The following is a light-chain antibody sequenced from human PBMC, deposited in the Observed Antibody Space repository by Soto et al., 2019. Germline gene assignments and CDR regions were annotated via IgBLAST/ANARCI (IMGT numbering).Light chain of an antibody. CDR1: QGINNF. V-gene: IGKV1-27*01. CDR2: AAS. J-gene: IGKJ4*01. Sequence: DIQMTQSPSSLSASVGDRITITCRASQGINNFVAWYQQKPGEVPKLLIYAASTLQSGVPSRFSGSGFGTDFVRTISSLEPEDVATYYCQKYDSVPLSLGGGTRVEIK. CDR3: QKYDSVPLS.